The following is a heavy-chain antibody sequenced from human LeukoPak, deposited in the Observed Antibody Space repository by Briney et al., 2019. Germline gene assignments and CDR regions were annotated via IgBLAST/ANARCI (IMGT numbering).Heavy chain of an antibody. Sequence: GASVKVSCKASGYTFTGYYMHWVRQAPGQGLEWMGWTNPNSGGTNYAQKFQGRVTMTRDTSISTAYMELSRLRSDDTAVYYCARDPWYCSGGSCYSLKNRYYFDYWGQGTLVTVSS. V-gene: IGHV1-2*02. CDR1: GYTFTGYY. D-gene: IGHD2-15*01. CDR3: ARDPWYCSGGSCYSLKNRYYFDY. CDR2: TNPNSGGT. J-gene: IGHJ4*02.